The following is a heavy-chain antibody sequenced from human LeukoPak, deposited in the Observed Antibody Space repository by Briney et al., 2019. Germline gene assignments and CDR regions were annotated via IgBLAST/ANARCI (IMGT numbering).Heavy chain of an antibody. CDR3: ARDTNYGDSYYYYYYGMDV. J-gene: IGHJ6*02. Sequence: SETLSLTCSVSGGSVRSDISHWSWIRQPLGKGLDWIGYIYYIGSTNYNPSLKSRVTMSVDTSKNQFSLKLSSVTAADTAVYYCARDTNYGDSYYYYYYGMDVWGQGTTVTVSS. V-gene: IGHV4-61*01. D-gene: IGHD4-17*01. CDR2: IYYIGST. CDR1: GGSVRSDISH.